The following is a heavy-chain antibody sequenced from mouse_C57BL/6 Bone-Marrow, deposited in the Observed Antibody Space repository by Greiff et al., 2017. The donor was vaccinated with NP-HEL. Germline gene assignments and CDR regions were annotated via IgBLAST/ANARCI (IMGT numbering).Heavy chain of an antibody. V-gene: IGHV1-54*01. CDR1: GYAFTNYL. Sequence: QVQLQQSGAELVRPGTSVKVSCKASGYAFTNYLIEWVKQRPGQGLEWIGVINPGGGGTNYTEKFKGKATLTADKSSSTAYMQLSGLTSEDSAVYFWARGGYYGYYYAMDYWGQGTSVTVSS. CDR3: ARGGYYGYYYAMDY. CDR2: INPGGGGT. D-gene: IGHD1-1*01. J-gene: IGHJ4*01.